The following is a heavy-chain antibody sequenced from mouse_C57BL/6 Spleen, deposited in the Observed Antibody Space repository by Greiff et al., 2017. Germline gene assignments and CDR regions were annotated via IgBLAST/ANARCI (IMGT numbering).Heavy chain of an antibody. J-gene: IGHJ2*01. CDR3: ARERGYGSSRQYFDY. V-gene: IGHV1-81*01. CDR2: IYPRSGNT. Sequence: VQLQQSGAELARPGASVKLSCKASGYTFTSYGISWVKQRTGQGLEWIGEIYPRSGNTYYNEKFKGKATLTADKSSSTAYMELRSLTSEDSAVYFCARERGYGSSRQYFDYWGQGTTLTVSS. D-gene: IGHD1-1*01. CDR1: GYTFTSYG.